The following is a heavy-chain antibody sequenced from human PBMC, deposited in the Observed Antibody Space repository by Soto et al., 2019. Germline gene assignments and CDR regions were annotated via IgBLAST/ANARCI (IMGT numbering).Heavy chain of an antibody. D-gene: IGHD2-2*01. CDR2: ISRSSTTI. CDR1: GITFSTNS. CDR3: AREPQYAFEYYYYMDV. J-gene: IGHJ6*03. V-gene: IGHV3-48*01. Sequence: GGSLSLSCVASGITFSTNSMNWVRQAPGKGLEWVSYISRSSTTIYYADSVKGRFTISRDNAKNSLYLQMNSLRAEDTAVYYCAREPQYAFEYYYYMDVWGKGTTVTVSS.